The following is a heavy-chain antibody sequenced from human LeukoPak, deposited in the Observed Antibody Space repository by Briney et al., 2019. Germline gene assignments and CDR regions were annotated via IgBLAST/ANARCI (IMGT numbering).Heavy chain of an antibody. Sequence: SETLSLTCTVSGGSISSYYWSWIRQPPGKGLEWIGNIYHSGSTNYSPSLKSRVTISVDTSKNQFSLKLSSVTAADTAVYFCAREDYYNSGGYYLDYWGQGTLVTVSS. D-gene: IGHD3-22*01. J-gene: IGHJ4*02. CDR2: IYHSGST. CDR1: GGSISSYY. V-gene: IGHV4-59*08. CDR3: AREDYYNSGGYYLDY.